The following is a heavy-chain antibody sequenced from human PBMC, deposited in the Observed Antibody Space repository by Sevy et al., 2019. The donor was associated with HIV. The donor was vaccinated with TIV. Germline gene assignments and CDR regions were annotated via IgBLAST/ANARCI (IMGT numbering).Heavy chain of an antibody. J-gene: IGHJ4*02. CDR3: ARGRIVVVPAAILY. D-gene: IGHD2-2*01. Sequence: GGSLRLSCAASGFTFSSYSMNWVRQAPGKGLEWVSYISSSSSTIYYADSVKGRFTISRDNAKNSLYLQMNSLRDEDTAVYYCARGRIVVVPAAILYLGQGTLVTVSS. CDR1: GFTFSSYS. CDR2: ISSSSSTI. V-gene: IGHV3-48*02.